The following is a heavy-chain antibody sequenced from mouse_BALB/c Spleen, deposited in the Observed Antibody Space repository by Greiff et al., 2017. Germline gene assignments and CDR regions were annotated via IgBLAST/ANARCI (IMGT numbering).Heavy chain of an antibody. Sequence: VQRVESGAELVRPGSSVKISCKASGYAFSSYWMNWVKQRPGQGLEWIGQIYPGDGDTNYNGKFKGKATLTADKSSSTAYMQLSSLTSEDSAVYFCAREGITTVVATDAMDYWGQGTSVTVSS. D-gene: IGHD1-1*01. J-gene: IGHJ4*01. CDR2: IYPGDGDT. CDR3: AREGITTVVATDAMDY. V-gene: IGHV1-80*01. CDR1: GYAFSSYW.